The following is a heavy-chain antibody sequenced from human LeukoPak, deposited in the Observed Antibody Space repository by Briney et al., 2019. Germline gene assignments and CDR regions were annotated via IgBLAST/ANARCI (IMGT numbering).Heavy chain of an antibody. Sequence: TSETLSLTCTVSGGSISSYYWSWVRQPPGKGLEWIGYIYYSGSINYNPSLKSRVTISVDTSKNQFSLKLSSVTAADTAMYYCARDVVGAVAFDIWGQGTMVTVSS. J-gene: IGHJ3*02. V-gene: IGHV4-59*01. CDR3: ARDVVGAVAFDI. CDR1: GGSISSYY. D-gene: IGHD1-26*01. CDR2: IYYSGSI.